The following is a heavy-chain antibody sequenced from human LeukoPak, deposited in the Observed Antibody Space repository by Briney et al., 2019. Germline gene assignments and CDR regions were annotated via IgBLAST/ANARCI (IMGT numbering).Heavy chain of an antibody. D-gene: IGHD2-2*01. CDR3: ARDRGSNNYFDQ. V-gene: IGHV3-11*01. CDR2: ISSRGTTT. J-gene: IGHJ4*02. CDR1: GFTFSDYY. Sequence: GGSLRLSCAASGFTFSDYYMSWIRQAPGKGLEWVSYISSRGTTTDYADSVKGRFAISRDNDDNSLFLQMNNLRAEDTALYYCARDRGSNNYFDQWGQGTLVTVSS.